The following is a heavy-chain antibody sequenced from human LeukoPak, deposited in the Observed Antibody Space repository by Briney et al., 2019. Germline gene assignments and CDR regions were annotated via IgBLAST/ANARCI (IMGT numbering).Heavy chain of an antibody. CDR3: ARQSGGSLGWFDP. CDR2: IYPGDSDT. D-gene: IGHD2-15*01. J-gene: IGHJ5*02. CDR1: GCRFTSYC. Sequence: GESLEISCQGSGCRFTSYCIGWVRPVPGKGLEWVGIIYPGDSDTRYSPSFQGQVTISADKSISTAYLQWSSLKASDTAMYYCARQSGGSLGWFDPWGQGTLVTVSS. V-gene: IGHV5-51*01.